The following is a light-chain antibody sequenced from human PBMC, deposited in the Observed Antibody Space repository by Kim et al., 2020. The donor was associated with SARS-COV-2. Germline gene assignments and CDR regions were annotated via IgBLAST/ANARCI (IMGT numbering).Light chain of an antibody. CDR2: EVN. CDR3: SSYAGSDSYV. CDR1: SSDVGRYQY. V-gene: IGLV2-8*01. J-gene: IGLJ1*01. Sequence: LTQPPSASGSPGQSVTISCIGTSSDVGRYQYVSWYQQHPGKVPKLMIYEVNKRPSGVPDRFSASKSGNTASLTVSGLQADDEADYYCSSYAGSDSYVFGTGTKVTVL.